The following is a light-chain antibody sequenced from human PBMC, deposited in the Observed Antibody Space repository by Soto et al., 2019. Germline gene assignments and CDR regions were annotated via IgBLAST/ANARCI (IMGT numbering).Light chain of an antibody. CDR3: HQYGSSPYT. Sequence: EIVMTQSPGTLSLSPGERATISCRASQVIGSRYLAWYHQKSGQAPRLLIYATSTRATGIPDRFSGSGSGTDFTLTISRLEPEDFAVYYCHQYGSSPYTFGQGTKLEIK. CDR2: ATS. J-gene: IGKJ2*01. V-gene: IGKV3-20*01. CDR1: QVIGSRY.